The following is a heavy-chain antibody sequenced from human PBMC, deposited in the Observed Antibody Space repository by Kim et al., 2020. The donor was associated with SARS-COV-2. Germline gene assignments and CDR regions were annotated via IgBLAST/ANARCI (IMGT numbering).Heavy chain of an antibody. D-gene: IGHD3-16*01. CDR3: ARLYRGAFDI. V-gene: IGHV3-13*01. Sequence: DTYYPGSVKGRFTISRENAKNSLYLQMNSLRAGDTAVYYCARLYRGAFDIWGQGTMVTVSS. CDR2: DT. J-gene: IGHJ3*02.